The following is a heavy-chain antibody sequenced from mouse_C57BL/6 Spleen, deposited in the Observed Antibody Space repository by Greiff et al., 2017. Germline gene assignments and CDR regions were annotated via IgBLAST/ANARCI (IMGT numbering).Heavy chain of an antibody. V-gene: IGHV1-59*01. Sequence: QVQLQQPGAELVRPGTSVKLSCKASGYTFTSYWMHWVKQRPGQGLEWIGVIDPSDSYTNYNQKFKGKATLTVDTSSSTAYMQLSSLTSEDSAVYYCARRDFITTGVEGDYWGQGTTLTVSS. CDR2: IDPSDSYT. CDR1: GYTFTSYW. D-gene: IGHD1-1*01. CDR3: ARRDFITTGVEGDY. J-gene: IGHJ2*01.